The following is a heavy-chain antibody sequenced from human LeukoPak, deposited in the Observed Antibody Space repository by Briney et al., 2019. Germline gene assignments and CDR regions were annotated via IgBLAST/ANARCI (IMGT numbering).Heavy chain of an antibody. J-gene: IGHJ5*02. V-gene: IGHV1-2*02. D-gene: IGHD2-8*01. Sequence: ASAKVSCKASGYTFTGYYMHWVRQAPGQGLEWMGWINPKSGGTNYAQKFQGRVTMTRDTSIRTAYMELSRLRSDDTAVYYCARVVMTSANWFDPWGQGTLVTVSS. CDR1: GYTFTGYY. CDR2: INPKSGGT. CDR3: ARVVMTSANWFDP.